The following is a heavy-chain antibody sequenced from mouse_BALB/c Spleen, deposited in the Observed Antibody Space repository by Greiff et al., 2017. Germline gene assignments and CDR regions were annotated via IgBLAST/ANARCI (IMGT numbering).Heavy chain of an antibody. D-gene: IGHD2-2*01. CDR3: ARDGYDEHYAMDY. V-gene: IGHV1-18*01. Sequence: VQLKQSGPELVKPGASVKIPCKASGYTFTDYNMAWVKQSHGKSLEWIGDINPNNGGTIYNQKFKGKATLTVDKSSSTAYMELRSLTSEDTAVYYCARDGYDEHYAMDYWGQGTSVTVSS. J-gene: IGHJ4*01. CDR2: INPNNGGT. CDR1: GYTFTDYN.